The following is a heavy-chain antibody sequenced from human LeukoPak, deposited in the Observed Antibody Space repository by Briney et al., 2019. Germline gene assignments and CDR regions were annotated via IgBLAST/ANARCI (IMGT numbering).Heavy chain of an antibody. D-gene: IGHD3-16*02. J-gene: IGHJ4*02. V-gene: IGHV4-34*01. CDR2: VNSRGSA. CDR3: ARRQPSMRTSGGFVGHFEY. CDR1: GFTFSSYS. Sequence: GSLRLSCAASGFTFSSYSMNWIRQAPGKGLEWIGEVNSRGSATYNPSLRSRVTFLPDTSRNQFSLTLTSVTAADTAVYYCARRQPSMRTSGGFVGHFEYWGQGILVIVSS.